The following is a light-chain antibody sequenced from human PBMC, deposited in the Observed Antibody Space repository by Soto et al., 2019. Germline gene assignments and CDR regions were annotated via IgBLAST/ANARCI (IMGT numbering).Light chain of an antibody. J-gene: IGKJ1*01. CDR1: QSVSSSY. V-gene: IGKV3-20*01. CDR2: GAS. CDR3: QQYGSSQT. Sequence: EIVLTQSTGTLSLSPGERATLSCRASQSVSSSYLAWYQQKPGQAPRLLIYGASSRATGIPDRFSGSESGTDFTLTISRQEPEDFAVYYCQQYGSSQTFGQGTKVEIK.